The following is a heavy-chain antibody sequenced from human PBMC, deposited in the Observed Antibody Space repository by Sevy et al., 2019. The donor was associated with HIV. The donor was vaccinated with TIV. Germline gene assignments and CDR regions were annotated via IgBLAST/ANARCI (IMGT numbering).Heavy chain of an antibody. D-gene: IGHD5-18*01. CDR2: ISATDGST. CDR1: GFSISTHA. J-gene: IGHJ5*02. CDR3: AAGDTAFHADLDL. Sequence: GGSLRLSCGASGFSISTHAMNWVRQAPGRGLEWISGISATDGSTHYADSVKGRFTISRDNSKNTVHLQMNSLRAEDTALYYCAAGDTAFHADLDLWGQGTLVTVSS. V-gene: IGHV3-23*01.